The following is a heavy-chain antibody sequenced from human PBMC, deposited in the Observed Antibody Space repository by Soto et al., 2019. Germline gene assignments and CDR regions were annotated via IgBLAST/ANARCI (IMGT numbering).Heavy chain of an antibody. CDR1: GYTFTDYG. CDR3: ARGGWNYGPGAFEV. CDR2: ISTYNGKT. J-gene: IGHJ3*01. V-gene: IGHV1-18*04. D-gene: IGHD1-7*01. Sequence: QGQLVQSGAEVKTPGASVKVSCHASGYTFTDYGINWVRQAPGQGLEWLAWISTYNGKTHHVSTVQGRLTLTTDTSTTTAYMGLRSLRSDDTAVYYCARGGWNYGPGAFEVWGQGTMVTVSS.